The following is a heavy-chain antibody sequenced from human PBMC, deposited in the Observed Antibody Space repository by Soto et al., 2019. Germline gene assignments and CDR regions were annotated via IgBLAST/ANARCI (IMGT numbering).Heavy chain of an antibody. CDR1: GASISTSSYY. CDR3: ARQVQNIVASMIDY. J-gene: IGHJ4*02. Sequence: SETLSLTCTVSGASISTSSYYWGWIRQPPGKGPEWIGSIYYSGTSYYNPSLKSRVTISIDTSKNQFSVKLSSVTAADTAVYYCARQVQNIVASMIDYWGQGTLVTVS. CDR2: IYYSGTS. D-gene: IGHD5-12*01. V-gene: IGHV4-39*01.